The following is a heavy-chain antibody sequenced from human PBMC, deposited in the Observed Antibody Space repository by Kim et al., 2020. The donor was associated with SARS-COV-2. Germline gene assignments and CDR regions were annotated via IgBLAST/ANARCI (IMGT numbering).Heavy chain of an antibody. D-gene: IGHD6-13*01. V-gene: IGHV3-13*01. CDR2: IGTAGDT. J-gene: IGHJ2*01. CDR3: ARVAYSSSWSIGYWYFDL. Sequence: GGYLRLSCAASGFTFSSYDMHWVRQATGKGLEWVSAIGTAGDTYYPGSVKGRFTISRENAKNSLYLQMNSLRAGDTTVYYCARVAYSSSWSIGYWYFDLWGRGTLVTVSS. CDR1: GFTFSSYD.